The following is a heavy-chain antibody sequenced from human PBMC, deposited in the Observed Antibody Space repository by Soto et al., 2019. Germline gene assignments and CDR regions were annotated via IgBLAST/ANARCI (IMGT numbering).Heavy chain of an antibody. J-gene: IGHJ1*01. CDR2: ISYDGSNK. CDR3: ARDELRYSRDFQH. Sequence: QVQLVESGGGVVQPGRSLRLSCGASGFTFSSYAMHWVRQAPGKGLERVAVISYDGSNKYHADSVKGRFTISRDNSKNTLYLQMNSLRAEDTAVYYCARDELRYSRDFQHWGQGTLVTVSS. D-gene: IGHD6-13*01. CDR1: GFTFSSYA. V-gene: IGHV3-30-3*01.